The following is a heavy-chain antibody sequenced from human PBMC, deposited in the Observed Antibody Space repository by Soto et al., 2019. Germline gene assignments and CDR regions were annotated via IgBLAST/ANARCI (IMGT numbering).Heavy chain of an antibody. CDR2: IYYSGST. V-gene: IGHV4-31*03. CDR3: ARRFLEIVNWFDP. J-gene: IGHJ5*02. D-gene: IGHD3-3*01. Sequence: TSETLSLTCTVSGGSISSGGYYWSWIRQHPGKGLEWIGYIYYSGSTYYNPSLKSRVTISVDTSKNQFSLKLSSVTAADTAVYYCARRFLEIVNWFDPWGQGTLVTVSS. CDR1: GGSISSGGYY.